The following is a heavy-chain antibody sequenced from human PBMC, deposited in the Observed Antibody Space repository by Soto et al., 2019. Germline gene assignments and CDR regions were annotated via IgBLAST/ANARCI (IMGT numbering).Heavy chain of an antibody. Sequence: PGGSLRLCCAASGFTFSSYAMSWARQAPGKGLEWVSAISGSGGSTYYADSVKGRFTISRDNSKNTLYLQMNSLRAEDTAVYYCVKDPITIFGVALNVRAKRTTVTGSS. CDR1: GFTFSSYA. V-gene: IGHV3-23*01. D-gene: IGHD3-3*01. J-gene: IGHJ6*04. CDR3: VKDPITIFGVALNV. CDR2: ISGSGGST.